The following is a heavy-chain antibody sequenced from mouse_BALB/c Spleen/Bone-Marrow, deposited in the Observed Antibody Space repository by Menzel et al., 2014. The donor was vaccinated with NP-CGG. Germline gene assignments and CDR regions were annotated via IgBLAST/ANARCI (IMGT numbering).Heavy chain of an antibody. D-gene: IGHD2-14*01. CDR1: GYSFTGYN. J-gene: IGHJ3*01. CDR2: IDPSYGGI. V-gene: IGHV1-39*01. CDR3: AISIEYRPLDY. Sequence: EVKLMESGPELEKPGASVKISCKASGYSFTGYNMNWVKQNNGKSLEWIGNIDPSYGGISYNQKFKGKATLTVDKSSNTAYMQLKRLTSEDSAVYYCAISIEYRPLDYWGQGTLVTVSA.